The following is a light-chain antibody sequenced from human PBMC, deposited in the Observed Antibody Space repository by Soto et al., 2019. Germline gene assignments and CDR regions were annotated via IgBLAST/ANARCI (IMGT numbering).Light chain of an antibody. J-gene: IGKJ3*01. CDR3: QQRSNWPPGFT. Sequence: EIVLTQSPATLSLSPGERATLSCRASQSVSSYLAWYQQKPGQAPRLLIYDASNRATGLPARFSGSGSGTAFTLTISSLEPEDFAVYYCQQRSNWPPGFTFGPGTKVDIK. CDR2: DAS. V-gene: IGKV3-11*01. CDR1: QSVSSY.